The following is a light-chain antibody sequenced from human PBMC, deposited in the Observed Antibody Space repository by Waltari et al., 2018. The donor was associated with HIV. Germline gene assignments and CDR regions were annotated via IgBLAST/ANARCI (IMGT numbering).Light chain of an antibody. Sequence: QSALTQPPPASGSPGQSVTIPCTGPSSDVGGFTDVSWDLQNPGKAPKLMIYELSKRPSGLPDRFSCSKSGNTSSLTVAGLQVEDEADYYCSAYAGSSNVLFGGGTKLTVL. CDR3: SAYAGSSNVL. CDR2: ELS. V-gene: IGLV2-8*01. CDR1: SSDVGGFTD. J-gene: IGLJ2*01.